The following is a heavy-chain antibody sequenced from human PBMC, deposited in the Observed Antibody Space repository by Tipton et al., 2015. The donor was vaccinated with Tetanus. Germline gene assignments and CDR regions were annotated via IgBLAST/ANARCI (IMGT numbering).Heavy chain of an antibody. V-gene: IGHV4-59*01. D-gene: IGHD6-19*01. CDR3: ARDSQVASGWGGAFDI. Sequence: TLSLTCTVSGGSISSYYWSWIRQPPGKGLEWIGYIYYSGSTNYNPSLKSRVTISVDTSKNQFSLKLSSATAADTAVYYCARDSQVASGWGGAFDIWGQGTMVTVSS. CDR1: GGSISSYY. J-gene: IGHJ3*02. CDR2: IYYSGST.